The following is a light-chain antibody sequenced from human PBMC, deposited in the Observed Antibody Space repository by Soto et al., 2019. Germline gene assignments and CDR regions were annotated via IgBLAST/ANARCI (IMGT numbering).Light chain of an antibody. J-gene: IGLJ1*01. CDR3: SSYTSSSTLYV. Sequence: QSVLTQPASVSGSPGQSITISCTGTSSDVGGYNYVSWYQQHPGKAPKLIIYEVSNRPSGVSNRFSGSKSGNTASLTISGLQAEDEADYYCSSYTSSSTLYVFGTGTKVTAL. CDR2: EVS. CDR1: SSDVGGYNY. V-gene: IGLV2-14*01.